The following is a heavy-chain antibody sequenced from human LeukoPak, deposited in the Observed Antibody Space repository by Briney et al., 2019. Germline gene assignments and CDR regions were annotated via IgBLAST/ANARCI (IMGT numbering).Heavy chain of an antibody. Sequence: GASVKVSCKASGYTFTSYYMHWVRQAPGQGLEWMGIINPSGGSTSYAQKFQGRVTITRNTSISTAYMELSSLRSEDTAVYYCARSYYYDSSGYYHDWFDPWGQGTLVTVSS. CDR2: INPSGGST. J-gene: IGHJ5*02. CDR1: GYTFTSYY. D-gene: IGHD3-22*01. V-gene: IGHV1-46*01. CDR3: ARSYYYDSSGYYHDWFDP.